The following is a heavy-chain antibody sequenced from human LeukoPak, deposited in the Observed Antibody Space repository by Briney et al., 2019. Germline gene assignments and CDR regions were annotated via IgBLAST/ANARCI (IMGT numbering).Heavy chain of an antibody. V-gene: IGHV4-59*08. CDR1: GGSITNNY. Sequence: SETLSLTCTVSGGSITNNYWSWIRQPPGKGLEWIGYIYYSGSTNYNPSLKSRVTISVDTSKNQFSLKLSSVTAADTAVYYCARRRWPFYGMDVWGQGTTVTVSS. D-gene: IGHD6-13*01. J-gene: IGHJ6*02. CDR3: ARRRWPFYGMDV. CDR2: IYYSGST.